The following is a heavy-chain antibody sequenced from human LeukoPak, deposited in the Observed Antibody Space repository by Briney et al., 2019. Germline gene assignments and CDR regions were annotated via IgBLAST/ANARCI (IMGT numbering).Heavy chain of an antibody. D-gene: IGHD3-10*01. CDR1: RLTFGDYA. CDR3: TTDRGGPAY. Sequence: GGSLRLSCTASRLTFGDYAMSWVRQAPGKRLEWVGFIRSKAYGGTTEYAASVKGRFTISRDDSKSIAYLQVNSLKTEDTAVYYCTTDRGGPAYWGQGTLVTVSS. J-gene: IGHJ4*02. CDR2: IRSKAYGGTT. V-gene: IGHV3-49*04.